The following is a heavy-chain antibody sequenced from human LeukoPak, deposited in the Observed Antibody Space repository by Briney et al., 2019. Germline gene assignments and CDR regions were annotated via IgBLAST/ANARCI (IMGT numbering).Heavy chain of an antibody. CDR2: IYYSGST. CDR3: ARHAAAYDY. V-gene: IGHV4-59*01. Sequence: SETLSLTCTVSGGSISSYYWSWIRQPPGKGLEWIGYIYYSGSTNYNPSLKSRVSISVDTSKNQFSLKLSSVTAADTAVYYCARHAAAYDYWGQGTLVTVSS. CDR1: GGSISSYY. J-gene: IGHJ4*02. D-gene: IGHD6-13*01.